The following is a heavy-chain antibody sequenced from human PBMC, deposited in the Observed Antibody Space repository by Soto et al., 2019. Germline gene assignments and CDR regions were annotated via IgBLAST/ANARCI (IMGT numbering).Heavy chain of an antibody. D-gene: IGHD4-4*01. CDR3: ARDTGPLYMDV. J-gene: IGHJ6*03. V-gene: IGHV3-33*01. Sequence: RLSCAASGFTFSSYGMHWVRQAPGKGLEWVAVIWYDGSNKYYADSVKGRFTISRDNSKNTLYLQMNSLRAEDTAVYYCARDTGPLYMDVWGKGTTVTVSS. CDR2: IWYDGSNK. CDR1: GFTFSSYG.